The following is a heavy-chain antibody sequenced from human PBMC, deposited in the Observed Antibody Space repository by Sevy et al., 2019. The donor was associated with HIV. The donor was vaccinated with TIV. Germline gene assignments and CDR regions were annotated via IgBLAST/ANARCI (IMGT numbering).Heavy chain of an antibody. D-gene: IGHD3-3*01. CDR1: GFTFSSYA. V-gene: IGHV3-30-3*01. Sequence: GGSLRLSCAASGFTFSSYAMHWVRQAPGKGLEWVAVISYDGSNKYYADSVKGRFTISRDNSKNTLYLQMNSLRAEDTAVYYCGGGVWSGYYKPPYYYGMDVWGQGTTVTVSS. J-gene: IGHJ6*02. CDR2: ISYDGSNK. CDR3: GGGVWSGYYKPPYYYGMDV.